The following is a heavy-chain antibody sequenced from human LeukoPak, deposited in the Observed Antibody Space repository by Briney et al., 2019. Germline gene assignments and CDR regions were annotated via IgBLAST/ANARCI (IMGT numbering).Heavy chain of an antibody. Sequence: PGGSLRLSCAASGFTFDDYAIHWVRQAPGKGLEWVSGISWNSGSIGYADSVKGRFTISRDNAKNSLYLQMNSLRAEDTALYYCAKAPQAPYYYYGMDVWGQGTTVTVSS. CDR3: AKAPQAPYYYYGMDV. V-gene: IGHV3-9*01. J-gene: IGHJ6*02. CDR2: ISWNSGSI. CDR1: GFTFDDYA.